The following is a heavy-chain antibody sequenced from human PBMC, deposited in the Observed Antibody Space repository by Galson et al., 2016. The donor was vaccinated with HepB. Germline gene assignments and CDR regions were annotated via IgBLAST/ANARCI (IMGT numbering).Heavy chain of an antibody. CDR1: GFTFSSYS. J-gene: IGHJ5*02. CDR3: ARGREFIAVPGSRWFDP. V-gene: IGHV3-21*01. D-gene: IGHD6-19*01. Sequence: SLRLSCAASGFTFSSYSMNWVRQAPGKGLEWVSSISGSNSYIYYADSVKGRFTISRDNAKNSLYLQMNSLRAEDTVVYYCARGREFIAVPGSRWFDPWGQGTLVTISS. CDR2: ISGSNSYI.